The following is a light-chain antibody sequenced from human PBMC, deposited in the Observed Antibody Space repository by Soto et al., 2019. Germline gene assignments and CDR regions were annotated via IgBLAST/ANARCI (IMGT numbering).Light chain of an antibody. CDR3: HQCDSSPWT. CDR1: QSLSSNY. CDR2: GAS. Sequence: EIVLTQSPGTLSLSPGERATLSCSASQSLSSNYLAWYQQKPGQAPRLLIYGASSGATGIPDRFSGSGSGTDFTLTISRLEPEDFAVFYCHQCDSSPWTFGQGTKVDIK. J-gene: IGKJ1*01. V-gene: IGKV3-20*01.